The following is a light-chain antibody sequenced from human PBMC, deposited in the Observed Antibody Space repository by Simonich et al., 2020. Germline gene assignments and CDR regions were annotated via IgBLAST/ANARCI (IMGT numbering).Light chain of an antibody. Sequence: DIQMTQSPSSLSASVGDRVTITCRASQSISSYFNWYKQKPGKAPKLLIYAASSLQSGVPSRFSGSGSGTDFTLTISSLQPEDFATYYCQQSYSTPFTFGPGTKVDIK. CDR3: QQSYSTPFT. V-gene: IGKV1-39*01. CDR1: QSISSY. CDR2: AAS. J-gene: IGKJ3*01.